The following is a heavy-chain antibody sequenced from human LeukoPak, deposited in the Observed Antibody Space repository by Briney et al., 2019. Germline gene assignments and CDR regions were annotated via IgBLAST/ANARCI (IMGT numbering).Heavy chain of an antibody. CDR1: GFTFSSYG. CDR3: TRWTRFRFGSGRSPFDY. V-gene: IGHV3-30*02. CDR2: IRYDGSNK. Sequence: GGSLRLSCAASGFTFSSYGMHWVRQAPGKGLEWVAFIRYDGSNKYYADSVKGRFTISRDNAKNSLHLQMNSVRVEDTAVYYCTRWTRFRFGSGRSPFDYWGQGTLVTVSS. D-gene: IGHD3-10*01. J-gene: IGHJ4*02.